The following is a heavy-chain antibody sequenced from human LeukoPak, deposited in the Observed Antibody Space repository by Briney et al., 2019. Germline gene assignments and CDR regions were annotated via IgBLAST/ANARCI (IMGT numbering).Heavy chain of an antibody. CDR1: GFNFNNYA. J-gene: IGHJ5*02. D-gene: IGHD3-22*01. Sequence: GGSLRLSCAASGFNFNNYAMSWVRQAPGKGLEWVSAISGSGGSTYYADSVKGRFTISRDNSKNTLYLQMNSLRAEDTAVYYCAKGGYDSSGYYYTSLGPWGQGTLVTVSS. V-gene: IGHV3-23*01. CDR2: ISGSGGST. CDR3: AKGGYDSSGYYYTSLGP.